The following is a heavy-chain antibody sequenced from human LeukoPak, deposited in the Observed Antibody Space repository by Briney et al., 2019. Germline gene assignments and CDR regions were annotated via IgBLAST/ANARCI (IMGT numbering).Heavy chain of an antibody. CDR2: INPNSGGT. CDR1: GYTFTSYG. V-gene: IGHV1-2*02. D-gene: IGHD6-19*01. CDR3: ARSVSSGWYVYYFDY. J-gene: IGHJ4*02. Sequence: GASVKVSCKASGYTFTSYGISWVRQAPGQGLEWMGWINPNSGGTNYAQKFQGRVTMTRDTSISTAYMELSRLRSDDTAVYYCARSVSSGWYVYYFDYWGQGTLVTVSS.